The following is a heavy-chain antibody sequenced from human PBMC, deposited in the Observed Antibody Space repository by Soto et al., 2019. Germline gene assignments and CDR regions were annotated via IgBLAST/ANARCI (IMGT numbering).Heavy chain of an antibody. Sequence: QVQLVQSGAEVKKPGASVKVSCKASGYTFTSYGISWVRQAPGQGLEWMGWISAYNGNTHYAQKFQGRVTMTTDTSTSTAYMELRSLTSDDTAVYYCARGPSYSSIWYGSYFDYWGQGTLVTVSS. V-gene: IGHV1-18*01. D-gene: IGHD6-13*01. J-gene: IGHJ4*02. CDR2: ISAYNGNT. CDR1: GYTFTSYG. CDR3: ARGPSYSSIWYGSYFDY.